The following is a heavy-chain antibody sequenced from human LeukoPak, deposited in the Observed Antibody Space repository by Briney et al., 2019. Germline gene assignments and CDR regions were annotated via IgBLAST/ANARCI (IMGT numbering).Heavy chain of an antibody. Sequence: GGSLRLSCAASGFTFDDYAMHWVRQVPGKGLEWVSGISWNSDDIGYADSVKGRFTISRDNAKNSLYLQMNSLRPEDTALYYCTKDRIGKNHGDYDSIDYWGQGTLVTVSS. V-gene: IGHV3-9*01. CDR2: ISWNSDDI. CDR1: GFTFDDYA. J-gene: IGHJ4*02. D-gene: IGHD4-17*01. CDR3: TKDRIGKNHGDYDSIDY.